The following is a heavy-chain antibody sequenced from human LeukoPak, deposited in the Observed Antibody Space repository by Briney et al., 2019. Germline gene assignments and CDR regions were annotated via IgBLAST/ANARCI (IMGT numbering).Heavy chain of an antibody. Sequence: SETLSLTCTVSGGSISSYYWSWIRQPAGKGLEWIGRIYTSGSTNYNPSLKSRVTISVDTSKNQFSLKLSSVTAADTAVYYCARTYYDSSGYLSIDYWGQGTLVTVSS. CDR3: ARTYYDSSGYLSIDY. J-gene: IGHJ4*02. CDR2: IYTSGST. CDR1: GGSISSYY. V-gene: IGHV4-4*07. D-gene: IGHD3-22*01.